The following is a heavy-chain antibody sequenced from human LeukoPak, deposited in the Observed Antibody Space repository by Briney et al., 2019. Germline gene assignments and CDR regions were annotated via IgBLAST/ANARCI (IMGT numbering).Heavy chain of an antibody. J-gene: IGHJ3*02. V-gene: IGHV1-69*04. Sequence: SVKVSCKASGYTFTSYDINWVRQATGQGLEWMGRIIPILGVPNYAQKFQGSVTITADKSTSTAYMELSSLRSEDTAVYYCARAPLAAAGIWTFDIWGQGTMVTVSS. D-gene: IGHD6-13*01. CDR1: GYTFTSYD. CDR3: ARAPLAAAGIWTFDI. CDR2: IIPILGVP.